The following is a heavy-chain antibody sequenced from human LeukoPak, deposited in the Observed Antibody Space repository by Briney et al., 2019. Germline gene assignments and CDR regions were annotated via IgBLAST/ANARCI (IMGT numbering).Heavy chain of an antibody. D-gene: IGHD1-26*01. V-gene: IGHV1-2*02. CDR3: AREVGATPRGWFDP. Sequence: ASVKVSCKASGYTFTGYYMHWVRQAPGQGLEWTGWINPNSGGTNYAQKFQGRVTMTRDTSISTAYMELSRLRSDDTAVYYCAREVGATPRGWFDPWGQGTLVTVSS. J-gene: IGHJ5*02. CDR2: INPNSGGT. CDR1: GYTFTGYY.